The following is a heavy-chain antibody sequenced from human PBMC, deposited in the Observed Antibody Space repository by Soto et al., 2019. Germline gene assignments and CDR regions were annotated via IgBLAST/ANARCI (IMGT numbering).Heavy chain of an antibody. Sequence: GGSLRLSCAASGFTFDSYSMNWVRQAPGKGLEWVAYISNTSRTRYYADSVKGRITISRDNAKNSLYLQLNSLREEDTALYYCARDSSAAARRGGMDVWGQGITVTVSS. D-gene: IGHD3-22*01. J-gene: IGHJ6*02. CDR2: ISNTSRTR. CDR1: GFTFDSYS. CDR3: ARDSSAAARRGGMDV. V-gene: IGHV3-48*02.